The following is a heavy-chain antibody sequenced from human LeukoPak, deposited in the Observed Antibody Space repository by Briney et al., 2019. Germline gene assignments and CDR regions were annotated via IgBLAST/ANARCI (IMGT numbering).Heavy chain of an antibody. CDR3: AREDIVAITRGFDY. D-gene: IGHD5-12*01. CDR1: GGSFSGYY. CDR2: INHSGST. Sequence: KPSETLSLTCAVYGGSFSGYYWSWIRQPPGKGLEWIGEINHSGSTNYNPSLKSRVTISVDTSKNQFSLKLSSVTAADTAVYYCAREDIVAITRGFDYWGQGTLVTVSS. V-gene: IGHV4-34*01. J-gene: IGHJ4*02.